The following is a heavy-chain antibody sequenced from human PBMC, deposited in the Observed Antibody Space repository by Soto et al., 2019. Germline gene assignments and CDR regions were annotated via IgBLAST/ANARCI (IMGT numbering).Heavy chain of an antibody. CDR1: GGTFSSYA. CDR3: AREGGESGFDRRQYYVDY. D-gene: IGHD5-12*01. CDR2: IIPIFGTA. Sequence: QVQLVQSGAEVKKPGSSVKVSCKAAGGTFSSYAISWVRQAPGQGLEWMGGIIPIFGTANYAQKFQGRGTMTADASTSTAQMERSSLRAEDTAVYYCAREGGESGFDRRQYYVDYWGQGTLGTVSS. V-gene: IGHV1-69*12. J-gene: IGHJ4*02.